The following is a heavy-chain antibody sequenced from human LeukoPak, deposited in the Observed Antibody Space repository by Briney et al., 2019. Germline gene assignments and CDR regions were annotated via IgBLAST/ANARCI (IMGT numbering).Heavy chain of an antibody. J-gene: IGHJ6*03. CDR2: IYYSGST. CDR3: ASKGKLHSSYYYLDV. D-gene: IGHD1-7*01. CDR1: GGSISSYY. V-gene: IGHV4-59*01. Sequence: SETLSLTCTVSGGSISSYYWSWIRQPPGKGLEWIGYIYYSGSTNYNPSLQSRVTMSVDTSNSQFSLKLTSVTAADTAVYYCASKGKLHSSYYYLDVWGIGTTVTVSS.